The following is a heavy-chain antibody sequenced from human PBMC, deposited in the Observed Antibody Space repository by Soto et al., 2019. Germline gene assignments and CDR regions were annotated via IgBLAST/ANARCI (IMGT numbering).Heavy chain of an antibody. Sequence: QVQLQESGPGLVKPSQTLSLTCTVSGGSINSGGYCWSWIRQHPGKGLDWIGCISYGGSTSYNPSLKSRVTISVDRSNNQFSLKLTSVTAADTAVYYCSRGILVWGQGALITVSS. CDR1: GGSINSGGYC. CDR3: SRGILV. D-gene: IGHD5-18*01. J-gene: IGHJ4*02. CDR2: ISYGGST. V-gene: IGHV4-31*03.